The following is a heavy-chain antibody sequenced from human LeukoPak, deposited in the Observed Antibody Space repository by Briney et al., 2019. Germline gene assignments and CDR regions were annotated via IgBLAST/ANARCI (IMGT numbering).Heavy chain of an antibody. CDR2: IKQDGSEK. CDR3: ARDKVEDY. J-gene: IGHJ4*02. V-gene: IGHV3-7*01. Sequence: PGGSLRPSCAASGFTFSSYAMSWVRQAPGKGLEWVANIKQDGSEKYYVDSVKGRFTISRDNAKNSLYLQMNSLRAEDTAVYYCARDKVEDYWGQGTLVTVSS. D-gene: IGHD5-24*01. CDR1: GFTFSSYA.